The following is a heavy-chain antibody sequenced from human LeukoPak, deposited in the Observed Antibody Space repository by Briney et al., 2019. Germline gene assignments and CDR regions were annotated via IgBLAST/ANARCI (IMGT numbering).Heavy chain of an antibody. CDR3: ARDSSTDYYDSSGYYFDY. Sequence: GGSLRLSCAASGFTFSSYAMSWVRQAPGKGLEWVSAISGSGSTIYYADSVKGRFTISRDNARNSLYLQMNSLRAEDTAVYYCARDSSTDYYDSSGYYFDYWGQGTLVTVSS. CDR2: ISGSGSTI. CDR1: GFTFSSYA. V-gene: IGHV3-48*04. J-gene: IGHJ4*02. D-gene: IGHD3-22*01.